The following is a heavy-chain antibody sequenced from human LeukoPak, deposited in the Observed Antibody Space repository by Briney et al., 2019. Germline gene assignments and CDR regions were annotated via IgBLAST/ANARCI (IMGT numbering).Heavy chain of an antibody. Sequence: SETLSLTCTVSGGSISSYYWSWIRQPPGKGLEWIGYIYYSRSTNYNPSLKSRVTISVDTSKNQFSLKLSSVTAADTAVYYCARVGVGYYYYYMDVWGKGTTVTVSS. V-gene: IGHV4-59*01. D-gene: IGHD2-15*01. J-gene: IGHJ6*03. CDR2: IYYSRST. CDR1: GGSISSYY. CDR3: ARVGVGYYYYYMDV.